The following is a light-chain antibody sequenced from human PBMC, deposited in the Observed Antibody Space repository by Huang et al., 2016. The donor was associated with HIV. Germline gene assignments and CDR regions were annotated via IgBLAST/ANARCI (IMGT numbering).Light chain of an antibody. J-gene: IGKJ1*01. CDR3: HQSSSYGGT. V-gene: IGKV6-21*02. CDR1: QSIGSS. CDR2: YAS. Sequence: EIVLTQSPDFQSVTPKEKVTITCRASQSIGSSLHWYQQKPDQSPKLLIKYASQSISGVPSRFGGSGSGTEFTLSINSLEAEDAATYFCHQSSSYGGTFGQGTKVEIK.